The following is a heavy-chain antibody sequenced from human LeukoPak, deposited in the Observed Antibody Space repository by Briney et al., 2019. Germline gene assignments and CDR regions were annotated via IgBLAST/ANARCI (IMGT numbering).Heavy chain of an antibody. J-gene: IGHJ5*02. CDR2: INTNSGVT. CDR1: GYILTGYY. Sequence: GASVKVSCEASGYILTGYYMHWVRQAPGQGLEWMGWINTNSGVTKYSQKFQGRVTMTRDTSINTAYMELRSLRSDDTAVYYCARDAYYYGSGRKHLFDPWGQGTLVTVSS. V-gene: IGHV1-2*02. CDR3: ARDAYYYGSGRKHLFDP. D-gene: IGHD3-10*01.